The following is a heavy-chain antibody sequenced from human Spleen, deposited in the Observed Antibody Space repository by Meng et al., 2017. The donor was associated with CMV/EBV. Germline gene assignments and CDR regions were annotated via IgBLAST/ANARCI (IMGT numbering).Heavy chain of an antibody. Sequence: GESLKISFAASGFTFSSYAMHWVRQAPGKGLDYVSGMSTNGGSTYYADSVKGRFIISRDNSKSTLYLQMGGLRAEDMAVYYCARWVDYDLWSGNSYYFDFWGPGTLVTVPS. V-gene: IGHV3-64*02. D-gene: IGHD3-3*01. CDR1: GFTFSSYA. J-gene: IGHJ4*02. CDR3: ARWVDYDLWSGNSYYFDF. CDR2: MSTNGGST.